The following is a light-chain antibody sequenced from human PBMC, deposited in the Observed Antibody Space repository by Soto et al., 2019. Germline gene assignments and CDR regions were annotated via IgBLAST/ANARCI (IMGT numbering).Light chain of an antibody. CDR2: KTS. Sequence: DIQMTQSPSTLSASVGDRVTITCRASQTISSWLAWYQQKPGKAPKLLIYKTSTLTSGVPSRFSGSGFGTDSTLTISSLQPDDFATYYCQQFNSYPRTFGQGTKVEIK. J-gene: IGKJ1*01. CDR3: QQFNSYPRT. V-gene: IGKV1-5*03. CDR1: QTISSW.